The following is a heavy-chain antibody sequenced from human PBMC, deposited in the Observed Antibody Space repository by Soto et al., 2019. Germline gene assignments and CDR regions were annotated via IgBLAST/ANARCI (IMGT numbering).Heavy chain of an antibody. CDR1: GGSISSGGYS. V-gene: IGHV4-30-2*01. D-gene: IGHD6-13*01. J-gene: IGHJ5*02. Sequence: PSETLSLTCAVSGGSISSGGYSWSWIRQPPGKGLEWIGYIYHSGSTYYNPSLKSRVTISVDRSKNQFSLKLSSVTAADTAVYYCARDGGYSKANWFDPCGQGTLVTVSS. CDR2: IYHSGST. CDR3: ARDGGYSKANWFDP.